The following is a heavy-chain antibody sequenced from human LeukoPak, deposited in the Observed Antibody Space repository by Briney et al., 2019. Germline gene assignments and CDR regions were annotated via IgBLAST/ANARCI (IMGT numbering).Heavy chain of an antibody. D-gene: IGHD3-22*01. CDR1: GYTFTGYY. V-gene: IGHV1-2*02. Sequence: ASVTVSFKASGYTFTGYYMHWVRQAPGQGLEGMGWINPNSGGTNYAQKFQGRVTMTRDTPISTAYMELSRLRSDDTAVYYCARDRDELNYYDSSPTDAFDIWGQGTMVTVSS. J-gene: IGHJ3*02. CDR2: INPNSGGT. CDR3: ARDRDELNYYDSSPTDAFDI.